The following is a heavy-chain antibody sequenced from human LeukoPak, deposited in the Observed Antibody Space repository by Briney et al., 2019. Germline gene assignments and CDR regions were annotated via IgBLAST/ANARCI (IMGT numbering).Heavy chain of an antibody. Sequence: ASVKVSCKXSGYIFTGHYMNWVRQLPGQGLEWMGRINPKTGGTNYSQNFQGRVTMTRDTSISTTYMELSRLRPDDTAVYYCARVGDGLNDAFDIWGQGTMVTVSS. CDR3: ARVGDGLNDAFDI. J-gene: IGHJ3*02. D-gene: IGHD5-24*01. V-gene: IGHV1-2*06. CDR1: GYIFTGHY. CDR2: INPKTGGT.